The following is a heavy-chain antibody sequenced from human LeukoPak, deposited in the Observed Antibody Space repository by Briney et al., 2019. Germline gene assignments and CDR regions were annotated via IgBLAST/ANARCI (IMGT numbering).Heavy chain of an antibody. CDR1: GGSFSGYY. J-gene: IGHJ4*02. CDR3: TRLLPSSHHFFDS. CDR2: FYPDGST. Sequence: LSLTCAVYGGSFSGYYWSWVRQAPGKGLEWISVFYPDGSTFYADSVRGRFTISRDNSENTLYLQMDSLRAEDTAVYYCTRLLPSSHHFFDSWGQGTLVTVSS. D-gene: IGHD6-6*01. V-gene: IGHV3-53*01.